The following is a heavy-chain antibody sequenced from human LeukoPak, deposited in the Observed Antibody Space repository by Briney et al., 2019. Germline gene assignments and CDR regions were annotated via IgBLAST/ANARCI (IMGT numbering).Heavy chain of an antibody. D-gene: IGHD2-2*01. Sequence: GASVKVSCKASGGTFSSYAISWVRQAPGQGLERMGGIIPIFGTANYAQKFQGRVTITTDESTSTSYMELSSLRSEDTAVYYCAREADCSSTSCQYDYYHYYMDVWGKGTTVTVSS. CDR3: AREADCSSTSCQYDYYHYYMDV. J-gene: IGHJ6*03. CDR2: IIPIFGTA. CDR1: GGTFSSYA. V-gene: IGHV1-69*05.